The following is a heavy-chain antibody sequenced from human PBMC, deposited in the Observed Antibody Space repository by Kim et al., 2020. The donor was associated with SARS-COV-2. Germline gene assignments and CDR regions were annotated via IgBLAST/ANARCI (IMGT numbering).Heavy chain of an antibody. CDR3: ARVGGSYYFHN. V-gene: IGHV1-2*02. J-gene: IGHJ4*02. Sequence: NYAQKFQGRVTMTRDTSISTAYMELSRLRSDDTAVYYCARVGGSYYFHNWGQGTLVTVSS. D-gene: IGHD1-26*01.